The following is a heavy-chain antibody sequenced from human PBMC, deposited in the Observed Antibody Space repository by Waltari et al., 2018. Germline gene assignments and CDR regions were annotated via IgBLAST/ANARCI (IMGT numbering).Heavy chain of an antibody. D-gene: IGHD3-3*01. CDR2: IIPIFGTA. J-gene: IGHJ4*02. V-gene: IGHV1-69*12. Sequence: QVQLVQSGAEVKKPGSSVKVSCKASGGTFSSYAISWVRQAPGQGLEWMGGIIPIFGTANYAQKFQGRVTITADESTSTAYMELSSLRSEDTAVYYCARVTTYYDFWSGSKTLYYFDYWGQGTLVTVSS. CDR3: ARVTTYYDFWSGSKTLYYFDY. CDR1: GGTFSSYA.